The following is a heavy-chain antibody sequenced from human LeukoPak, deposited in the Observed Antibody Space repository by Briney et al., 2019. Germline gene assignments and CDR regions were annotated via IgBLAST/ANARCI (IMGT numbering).Heavy chain of an antibody. CDR1: GFTFSSYE. D-gene: IGHD6-19*01. V-gene: IGHV3-48*03. J-gene: IGHJ6*03. CDR3: AKGVGSSGWSVYYYYYMDV. Sequence: GGSLRLSCAASGFTFSSYEMNWVRQAPGKGLEWVSYISSSGSTIYYADSVKGRFTISRDNSKNTLYLQMNSLRAEDTAVYYCAKGVGSSGWSVYYYYYMDVWGKGTTVTISS. CDR2: ISSSGSTI.